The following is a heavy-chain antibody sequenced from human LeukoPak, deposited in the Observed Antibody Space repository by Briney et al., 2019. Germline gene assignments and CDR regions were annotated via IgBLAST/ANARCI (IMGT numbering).Heavy chain of an antibody. Sequence: ASVKVSCKASGYTFTNYVLHWLRQAPGQGLEWMGWINPNSGGTNYAQNFQGRVTMTRDTSIGTAYMELSRLTSDDTAVYYCARAEFCAPNCYYYFYYWGQGTLVIVSS. CDR3: ARAEFCAPNCYYYFYY. J-gene: IGHJ4*02. D-gene: IGHD2-21*02. V-gene: IGHV1-2*02. CDR2: INPNSGGT. CDR1: GYTFTNYV.